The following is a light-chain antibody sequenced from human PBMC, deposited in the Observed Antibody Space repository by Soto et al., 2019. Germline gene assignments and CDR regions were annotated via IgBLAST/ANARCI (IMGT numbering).Light chain of an antibody. Sequence: QSVLTQPASVSGSPGQSITISCTGSSSDVGGYKYVSWYQQHPGKAPKLMIYEVSNRPSGVSNRFSGSKSGNTASLTISGLQAEDEADYYCSSYTTTSTFAFGTGTKLTVL. V-gene: IGLV2-14*01. CDR2: EVS. CDR1: SSDVGGYKY. J-gene: IGLJ1*01. CDR3: SSYTTTSTFA.